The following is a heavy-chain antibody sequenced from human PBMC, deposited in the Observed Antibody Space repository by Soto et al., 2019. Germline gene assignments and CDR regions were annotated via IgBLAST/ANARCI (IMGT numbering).Heavy chain of an antibody. CDR2: SSATGGST. Sequence: GGSLRLSCAASRFTFNNYAMNWVRQAPGKGLEWVATSSATGGSTYYADSVKGRFTIPRDNSKNTLYLQMNGLRVEDTAVYYCAKDRLAGNFDYWGQGTQVTVSS. V-gene: IGHV3-23*01. CDR3: AKDRLAGNFDY. J-gene: IGHJ4*02. CDR1: RFTFNNYA.